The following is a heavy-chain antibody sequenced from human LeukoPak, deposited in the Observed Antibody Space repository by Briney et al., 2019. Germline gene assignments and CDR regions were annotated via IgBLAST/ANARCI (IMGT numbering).Heavy chain of an antibody. D-gene: IGHD1-1*01. CDR2: ISYRGNT. V-gene: IGHV4-39*01. CDR3: ARGQLALYYYNGLDV. J-gene: IGHJ6*02. Sequence: SETLSLTCTVSGDSISSSNYYWGWIRQPPGKGLEWIGSISYRGNTYYSSSLKSQVTISVDMSKNQFSLRLSSMTAADRAVYYCARGQLALYYYNGLDVWGQGTTVTVSS. CDR1: GDSISSSNYY.